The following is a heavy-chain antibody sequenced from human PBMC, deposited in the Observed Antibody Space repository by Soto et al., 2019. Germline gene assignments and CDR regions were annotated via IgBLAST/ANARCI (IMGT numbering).Heavy chain of an antibody. Sequence: SETLSLTCTVSGGSISSGGYYWSWIRQHPGKGLEWIGYIYYSGSTYYNPSLKSRVTISVDTSKNQFSLKLSSVTAADTAVYYCARGTVDIVAPGEVSYFDYWGQGTLVTVSS. CDR1: GGSISSGGYY. CDR3: ARGTVDIVAPGEVSYFDY. V-gene: IGHV4-31*03. D-gene: IGHD5-12*01. J-gene: IGHJ4*02. CDR2: IYYSGST.